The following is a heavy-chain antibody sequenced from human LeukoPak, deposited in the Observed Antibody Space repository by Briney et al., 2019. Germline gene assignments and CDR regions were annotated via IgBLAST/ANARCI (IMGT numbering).Heavy chain of an antibody. CDR2: ISGSGTNI. Sequence: GGSLRLSCAASGFTFSDYYMTWIRQAPGKGLEWVSYISGSGTNIDYADSVKGRFTISRDNAENSVYLQMNSLRAEDTAVYYCAISANGGNSFWNYWGQGTLVTVSS. CDR3: AISANGGNSFWNY. D-gene: IGHD4-23*01. J-gene: IGHJ4*02. V-gene: IGHV3-11*01. CDR1: GFTFSDYY.